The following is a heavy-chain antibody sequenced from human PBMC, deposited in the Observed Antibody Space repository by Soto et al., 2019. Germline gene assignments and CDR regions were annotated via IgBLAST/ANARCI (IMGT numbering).Heavy chain of an antibody. V-gene: IGHV3-30*19. D-gene: IGHD3-16*01. Sequence: QLQLVESGGGVVQPGTSLRLSCTASGFMFKSYVMHWVRQAPGKGLEWVALTSYDGNNKYYGDSVKGRVTVSRDNSKNSLHLKMDSLRPEYTALYYSARWGTTGGFDLWGQVTLVSVSS. J-gene: IGHJ4*02. CDR2: TSYDGNNK. CDR3: ARWGTTGGFDL. CDR1: GFMFKSYV.